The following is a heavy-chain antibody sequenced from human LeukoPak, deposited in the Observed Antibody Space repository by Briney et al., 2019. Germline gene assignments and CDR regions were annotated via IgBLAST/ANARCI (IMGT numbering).Heavy chain of an antibody. J-gene: IGHJ4*02. D-gene: IGHD4-11*01. Sequence: PGGSLRLSCAASGFTFSSYAMSWVRQAPGKGLEWVSVIYSGGSTYYADSVKGRFTISRDNSKNTLYLQMNSLRAEDTAVYYCARLYGNCVDYWGQGTLVTVSS. V-gene: IGHV3-66*04. CDR1: GFTFSSYA. CDR2: IYSGGST. CDR3: ARLYGNCVDY.